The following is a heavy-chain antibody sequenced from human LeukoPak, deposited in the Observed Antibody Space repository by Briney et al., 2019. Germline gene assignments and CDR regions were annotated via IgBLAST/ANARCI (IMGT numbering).Heavy chain of an antibody. D-gene: IGHD3-9*01. V-gene: IGHV4-39*07. Sequence: SETLSLTCTVSGGSISTVNYYWGWIRQPPGKGLEWIGSISYSGSTYYNPSLQSRVTLSVDTSKNQFSLKLSSVTAADTAVYYCVRDNFDWLYSQYNWFDPWGQGTLVTVSS. CDR2: ISYSGST. CDR3: VRDNFDWLYSQYNWFDP. CDR1: GGSISTVNYY. J-gene: IGHJ5*02.